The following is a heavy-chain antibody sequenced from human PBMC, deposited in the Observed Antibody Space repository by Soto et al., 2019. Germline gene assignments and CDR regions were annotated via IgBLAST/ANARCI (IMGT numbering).Heavy chain of an antibody. J-gene: IGHJ6*02. D-gene: IGHD3-3*01. Sequence: SETLSLTCAISRDGVPSNTAAWNLIRQSPSRGLEWLGRTYYRSKWYNDYAVSVKSRITMNPDTSKNQFSLHLNSVTPEDTAVYYCARTKYYDFWRARYGMGVWGQGTTVSVS. V-gene: IGHV6-1*01. CDR2: TYYRSKWYN. CDR3: ARTKYYDFWRARYGMGV. CDR1: RDGVPSNTAA.